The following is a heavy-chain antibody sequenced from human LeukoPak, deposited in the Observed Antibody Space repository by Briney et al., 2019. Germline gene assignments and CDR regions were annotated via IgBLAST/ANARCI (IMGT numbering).Heavy chain of an antibody. CDR3: AKDRPNYHESNGHYYRLNGDS. V-gene: IGHV3-23*01. Sequence: PGGSLRLSCAASGFTFNIYAMSWVRQAPGKGLEWVSSITSSGDATFHADSVKDRFTISRDNSKSTLYLQMNRLRVEDTAVYYCAKDRPNYHESNGHYYRLNGDSWGQGTLVTVSS. D-gene: IGHD3-22*01. CDR1: GFTFNIYA. J-gene: IGHJ5*01. CDR2: ITSSGDAT.